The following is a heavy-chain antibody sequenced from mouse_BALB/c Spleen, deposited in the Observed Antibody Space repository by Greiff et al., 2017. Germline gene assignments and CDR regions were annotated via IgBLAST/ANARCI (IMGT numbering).Heavy chain of an antibody. D-gene: IGHD2-1*01. J-gene: IGHJ1*01. V-gene: IGHV3-8*02. CDR3: ARYYGKGDWYFDV. Sequence: EVKLMESGPSLVKPSQTLSLTCSVTGDSITSGYWNWIRKFPGNKLEYMGYISYSGSTYYNPSLKSRISITRDTSKNQYYLQLNSVTTEDTATYYCARYYGKGDWYFDVWGAGTTSTVSS. CDR1: GDSITSGY. CDR2: ISYSGST.